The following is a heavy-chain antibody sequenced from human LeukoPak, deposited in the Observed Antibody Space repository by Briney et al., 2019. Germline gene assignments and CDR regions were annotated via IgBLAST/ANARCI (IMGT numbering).Heavy chain of an antibody. J-gene: IGHJ3*02. Sequence: ASVKVSCKASGYTFSSYGISWVRQAPGQGLEWMGWINAYNGNTNYAQKFQGRITMTTDTSTSTAYMELRSLRSDDTAVYYCARDPSSGWYKDAFHIWGQGTMVTVSS. CDR1: GYTFSSYG. D-gene: IGHD6-19*01. CDR2: INAYNGNT. CDR3: ARDPSSGWYKDAFHI. V-gene: IGHV1-18*01.